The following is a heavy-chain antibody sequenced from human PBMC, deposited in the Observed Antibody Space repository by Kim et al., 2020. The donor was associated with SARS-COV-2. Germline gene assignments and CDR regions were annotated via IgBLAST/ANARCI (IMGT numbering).Heavy chain of an antibody. D-gene: IGHD3-3*01. Sequence: ASVKVSCKVSGYTLTELSMHWVRQAPGKGLEWMGGFDPEDGETIYAQKFQGRVTMTEDTSTDTAYMELSSLRSEDTAVYYCATRAPGWSGYYTGKGLDYWGQGTLVTVSS. J-gene: IGHJ4*02. CDR3: ATRAPGWSGYYTGKGLDY. CDR1: GYTLTELS. V-gene: IGHV1-24*01. CDR2: FDPEDGET.